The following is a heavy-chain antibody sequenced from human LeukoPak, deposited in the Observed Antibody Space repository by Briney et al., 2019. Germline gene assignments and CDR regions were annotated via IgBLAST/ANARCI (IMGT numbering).Heavy chain of an antibody. V-gene: IGHV4-34*01. CDR3: ARGHPNGDYGIPKSLNWFAP. J-gene: IGHJ5*02. Sequence: PSETLSLTCAVYGGSFSGYYWSWIRQPPGKGLEWIGEINHSGSTNYNPSLKSRVTISLDTSKNQFSLKLSSVTAADTAVYYCARGHPNGDYGIPKSLNWFAPWGQGTLVTVSS. D-gene: IGHD4-17*01. CDR1: GGSFSGYY. CDR2: INHSGST.